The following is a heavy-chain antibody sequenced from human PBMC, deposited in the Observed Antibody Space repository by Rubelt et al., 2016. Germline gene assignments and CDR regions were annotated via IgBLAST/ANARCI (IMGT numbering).Heavy chain of an antibody. D-gene: IGHD7-27*01. CDR1: GFTFSNYG. CDR2: IWYDGSNK. Sequence: VQLLESGGGLVQPGGSLRLSCAASGFTFSNYGMHWVRQAPGKGLEWVAVIWYDGSNKLYADSVKGRFTISRDNSKNMVYLQMNKLRAEDTAVDYCARDRNWGRSNWYFDLWGRGTLVTVSS. J-gene: IGHJ2*01. CDR3: ARDRNWGRSNWYFDL. V-gene: IGHV3-33*01.